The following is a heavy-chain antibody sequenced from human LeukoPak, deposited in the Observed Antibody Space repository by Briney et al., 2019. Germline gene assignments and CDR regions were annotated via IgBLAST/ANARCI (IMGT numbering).Heavy chain of an antibody. Sequence: PSETLSLTCTVSGVSISSYYWSWIRQSPGKGLEWIGYIFYSGSTNYNPSLKSRVTISVDTSKNQFSLKLTSVTAADTAVYYCARSRAYDYHFDNWGQGTLVTVPS. J-gene: IGHJ4*02. D-gene: IGHD5-12*01. CDR2: IFYSGST. CDR1: GVSISSYY. CDR3: ARSRAYDYHFDN. V-gene: IGHV4-59*01.